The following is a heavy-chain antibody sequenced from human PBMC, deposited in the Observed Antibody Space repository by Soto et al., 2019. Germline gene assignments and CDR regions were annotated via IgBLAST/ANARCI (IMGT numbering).Heavy chain of an antibody. CDR1: GYTFTNYD. J-gene: IGHJ6*02. CDR3: ARVGPGYYFGMDV. Sequence: QVQLVQSGAEVKKPGASVKVSCTASGYTFTNYDIYWVRQATGQGLECVGWMNPNSGNTDYPQKFQGRVTMTRNTSIGTAYMELTSLRSEDTAVYYCARVGPGYYFGMDVWGQGTTVTVSS. V-gene: IGHV1-8*01. CDR2: MNPNSGNT.